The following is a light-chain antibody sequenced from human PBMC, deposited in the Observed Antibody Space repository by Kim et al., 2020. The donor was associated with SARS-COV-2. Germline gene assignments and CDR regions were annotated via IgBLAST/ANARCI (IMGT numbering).Light chain of an antibody. V-gene: IGLV3-1*01. Sequence: SVAHRQTASITCYGDKLGDKYACWYQQKPGQSPVVVIYKDSKRPSGIPERFSGSNSGNTATLTISGTQAMDEADYYCQAWDSSTVVFGGGTQLTVL. CDR2: KDS. CDR1: KLGDKY. CDR3: QAWDSSTVV. J-gene: IGLJ2*01.